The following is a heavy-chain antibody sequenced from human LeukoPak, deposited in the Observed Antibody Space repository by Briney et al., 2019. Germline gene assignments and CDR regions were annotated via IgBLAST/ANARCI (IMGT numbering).Heavy chain of an antibody. CDR2: INPNSGGT. Sequence: VASVKVSRKASGYTFTGYYVHWVRQAPGQGLEWMGRINPNSGGTNYAQKFQGRVTMTRDTSISTAYMELSRLRSDDTAVYYCATGGYSSSAVAWGQGTLVTVSS. V-gene: IGHV1-2*06. D-gene: IGHD6-6*01. CDR3: ATGGYSSSAVA. CDR1: GYTFTGYY. J-gene: IGHJ5*02.